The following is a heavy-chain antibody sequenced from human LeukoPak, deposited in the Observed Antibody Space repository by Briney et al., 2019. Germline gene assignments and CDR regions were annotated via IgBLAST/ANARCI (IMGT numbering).Heavy chain of an antibody. J-gene: IGHJ4*02. CDR3: ARAHRSYMIRGVLLH. Sequence: KPSETLSLTCAVYGGSFTGYYWSWIRQPPGKGLEWIGEINHSGSTNYNPSLKSRVTISVDTSKNQFSLKLTSVTAADTAVYYCARAHRSYMIRGVLLHWGQGTLVTVSS. CDR1: GGSFTGYY. CDR2: INHSGST. V-gene: IGHV4-34*01. D-gene: IGHD3-10*01.